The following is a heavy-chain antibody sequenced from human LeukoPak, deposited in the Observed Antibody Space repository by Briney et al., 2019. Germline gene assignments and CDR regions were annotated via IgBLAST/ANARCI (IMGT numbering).Heavy chain of an antibody. V-gene: IGHV3-7*03. D-gene: IGHD3-22*01. CDR1: GFMFSTYW. J-gene: IGHJ4*02. CDR3: AKDLRSGYYDSSGNKFDY. CDR2: INQDGSAT. Sequence: GGSLRLSCAASGFMFSTYWMSWVRQAPGKGLEWVANINQDGSATYYKDSVKGRFTIARDNAKNSLYLQMNSLRAEDTAVYYCAKDLRSGYYDSSGNKFDYWGQGTLVTVSS.